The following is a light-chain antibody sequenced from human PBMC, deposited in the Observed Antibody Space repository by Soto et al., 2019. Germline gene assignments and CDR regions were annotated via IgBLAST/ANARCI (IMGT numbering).Light chain of an antibody. J-gene: IGLJ3*02. CDR1: SSDVGGYNY. CDR2: EVS. V-gene: IGLV2-14*01. CDR3: SSYTTSGTPV. Sequence: QSALTQPASVSGSTGQTITISCTGTSSDVGGYNYLSWYQQHPGKAPKVMIYEVSNRPSGVSNRFSGSKSGNSASLTISGLQAEDAADYFCSSYTTSGTPVFGGGTKLTVL.